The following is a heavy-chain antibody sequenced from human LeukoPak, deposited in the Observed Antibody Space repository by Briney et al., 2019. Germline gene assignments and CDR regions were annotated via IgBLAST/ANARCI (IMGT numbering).Heavy chain of an antibody. CDR2: INSDGSST. J-gene: IGHJ4*02. V-gene: IGHV3-74*01. CDR3: ARAKGCSSTSCYSYYFDY. D-gene: IGHD2-2*01. Sequence: PGGSLRHSCAASRFTFSSYWMHWLRQAPGKGLVWVSRINSDGSSTSYADSVKGRFTISRDSAKNTLFLQMDSLRADDTAVYYCARAKGCSSTSCYSYYFDYWGQGTLVTISS. CDR1: RFTFSSYW.